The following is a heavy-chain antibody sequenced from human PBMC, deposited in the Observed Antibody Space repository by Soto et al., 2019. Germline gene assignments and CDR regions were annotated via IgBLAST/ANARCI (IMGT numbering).Heavy chain of an antibody. V-gene: IGHV3-23*01. Sequence: GGSLRLSCAASGFTFSSYAMSWVCQAPGKGLEWVSAISGSGGSTYYADSVKGRFTISRDNSKNTLYLQMNSLRAEDTAVYYCASNYYDSSGYYYFDYWGQGTLVTVSS. J-gene: IGHJ4*02. D-gene: IGHD3-22*01. CDR1: GFTFSSYA. CDR3: ASNYYDSSGYYYFDY. CDR2: ISGSGGST.